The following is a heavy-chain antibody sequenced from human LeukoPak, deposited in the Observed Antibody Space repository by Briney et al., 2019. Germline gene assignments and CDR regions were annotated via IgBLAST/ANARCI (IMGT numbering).Heavy chain of an antibody. V-gene: IGHV3-7*01. J-gene: IGHJ4*02. D-gene: IGHD2-8*01. CDR2: IRHDGSET. CDR3: ARDETYDSESNGYLDF. CDR1: GFPFSSYW. Sequence: GGSLRLSCAASGFPFSSYWMSWVRQAPGKGLEWVANIRHDGSETYYVDSLRGRFTISRDNAKNLVYLQMSSLRAEDTAIYYCARDETYDSESNGYLDFWGQGTVVTVSS.